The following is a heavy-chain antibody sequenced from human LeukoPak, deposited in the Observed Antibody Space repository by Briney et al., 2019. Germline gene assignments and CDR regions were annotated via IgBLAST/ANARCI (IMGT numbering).Heavy chain of an antibody. CDR2: ITTTGDRI. V-gene: IGHV3-48*03. D-gene: IGHD2-2*01. J-gene: IGHJ4*02. Sequence: GGSLRLSCEASGFTFSSYEMNWVRQAPGKGLEWISYITTTGDRIQYADSVRGRFTISRDNAKNSLYLQMNSLRAEDTGVYFCARDTKDYWGQGTLVVVSS. CDR3: ARDTKDY. CDR1: GFTFSSYE.